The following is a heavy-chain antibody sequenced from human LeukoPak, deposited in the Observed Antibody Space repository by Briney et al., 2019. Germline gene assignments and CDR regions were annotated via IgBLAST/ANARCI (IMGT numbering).Heavy chain of an antibody. V-gene: IGHV4-4*07. CDR1: GASVSTYF. J-gene: IGHJ5*01. Sequence: KPSETLSLTCTVSGASVSTYFWSWIRQPAGKTMEWIGRVYASGTTYYNPSLWSRVTLSIDTSKNQFSLRLNFVTAADTAVYYCAKTHCGGGSCDKFDSWGQGILVTVSS. D-gene: IGHD2-21*01. CDR3: AKTHCGGGSCDKFDS. CDR2: VYASGTT.